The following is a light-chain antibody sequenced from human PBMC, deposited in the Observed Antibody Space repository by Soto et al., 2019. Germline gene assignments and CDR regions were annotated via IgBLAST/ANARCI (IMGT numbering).Light chain of an antibody. J-gene: IGKJ4*02. CDR3: QQSKSLIT. Sequence: DIQMTQSPSTLSVSVGDRVTVTCRASQTIDDWLAWYQQKPGRAPKLLIYRAYNLQSGVASMFSGSGSGTEFIITISIQQPDDLANYYCQQSKSLITFGGGTRVEIK. V-gene: IGKV1-5*03. CDR1: QTIDDW. CDR2: RAY.